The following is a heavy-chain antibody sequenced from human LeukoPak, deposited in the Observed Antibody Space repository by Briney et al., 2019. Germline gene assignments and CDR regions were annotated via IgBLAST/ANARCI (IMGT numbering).Heavy chain of an antibody. CDR1: GYSFTSYW. CDR3: ARHRFLRGWVKEFDY. V-gene: IGHV5-51*01. Sequence: GESLKISCKGSGYSFTSYWIGWVRQKPGKGLEWMGIIYPGDSDTRYSPSFQGQVTISADKSISTAYLQWSSLKASDTAMYYCARHRFLRGWVKEFDYWGQGTLVTVSS. J-gene: IGHJ4*02. D-gene: IGHD6-19*01. CDR2: IYPGDSDT.